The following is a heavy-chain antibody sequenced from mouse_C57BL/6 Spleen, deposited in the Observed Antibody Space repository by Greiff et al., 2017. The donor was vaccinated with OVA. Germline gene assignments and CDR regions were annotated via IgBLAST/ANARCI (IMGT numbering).Heavy chain of an antibody. Sequence: EVQLVESGPGLVKPSQSLSLTCSVTGYSITSGYYWNWIRQFPGNKLEWMGYISYDGSNNYNPSLKNRISITRDTSKNQFFLKLNSVTTEDTATYYCASSGYFYYAMDYWGQGTSVTVSS. J-gene: IGHJ4*01. CDR2: ISYDGSN. CDR3: ASSGYFYYAMDY. D-gene: IGHD3-2*02. V-gene: IGHV3-6*01. CDR1: GYSITSGYY.